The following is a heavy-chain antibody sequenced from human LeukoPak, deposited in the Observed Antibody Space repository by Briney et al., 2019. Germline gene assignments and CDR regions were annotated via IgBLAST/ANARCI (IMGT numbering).Heavy chain of an antibody. CDR3: ARDLEITMVRGGHGFFDY. V-gene: IGHV1-69*13. CDR1: GGTFSSYA. Sequence: GASVKVSCKASGGTFSSYAISWVRQAPGQGLQWMGGIIPMFATAKYAQRFQGRVTITADESTSTAYMELSSLRSEDTAVYYCARDLEITMVRGGHGFFDYWGQGTLVTVSS. D-gene: IGHD3-10*01. J-gene: IGHJ4*02. CDR2: IIPMFATA.